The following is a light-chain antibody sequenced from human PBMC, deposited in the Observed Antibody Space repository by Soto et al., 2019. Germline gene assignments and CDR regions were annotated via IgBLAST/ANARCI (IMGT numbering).Light chain of an antibody. CDR3: KQYNSYLRT. Sequence: DVQMTQSPSTLSASVGDRVTITCRAIQSISRWLAWYQQIPGKAPKLLIYDASTLESGVPSRFSGSGSGTEFTLTISSLKPDDFATYSCKQYNSYLRTFGKGTKVEVK. J-gene: IGKJ1*01. CDR1: QSISRW. CDR2: DAS. V-gene: IGKV1-5*01.